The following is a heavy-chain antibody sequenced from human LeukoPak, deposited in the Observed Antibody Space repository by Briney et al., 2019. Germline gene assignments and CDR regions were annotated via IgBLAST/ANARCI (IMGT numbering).Heavy chain of an antibody. D-gene: IGHD1-1*01. CDR2: IFYTGST. CDR3: ARVGIISEPTATFYFDY. Sequence: SETLSLTCTVSGGSLSSGSSYWSWIRQHPGKGLEWIGYIFYTGSTHYNPSLNSRINISVVTSKNQFSLQLSSVTAADTAVYYCARVGIISEPTATFYFDYWGQGTLVTVSS. CDR1: GGSLSSGSSY. J-gene: IGHJ4*02. V-gene: IGHV4-31*03.